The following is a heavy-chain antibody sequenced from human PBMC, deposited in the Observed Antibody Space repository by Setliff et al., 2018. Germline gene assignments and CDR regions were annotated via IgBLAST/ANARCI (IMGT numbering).Heavy chain of an antibody. D-gene: IGHD3-10*01. CDR1: GFTFSTYG. J-gene: IGHJ5*02. CDR2: IKQDESQK. Sequence: GGSLRLSCAASGFTFSTYGLNWVRQAPGKGLEWVANIKQDESQKFYVDTVKGRFSSSRDNAKNSLYLQMNALRVEDTAVYYCARGPGSGNTYWFDHWGQGTLVTVSS. CDR3: ARGPGSGNTYWFDH. V-gene: IGHV3-7*04.